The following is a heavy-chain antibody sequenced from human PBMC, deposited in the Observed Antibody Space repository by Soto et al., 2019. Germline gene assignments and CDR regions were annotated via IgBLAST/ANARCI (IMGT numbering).Heavy chain of an antibody. J-gene: IGHJ4*02. Sequence: PGGSLRLSCAASGFTFSSYAMSWVRQAPGKGLEWVSAISGSGGSTYYADSVKGRFTISRDNSKNTLYLQMNSLRAEDTAVYYCAKLDLRSSRPLGVDYWGQGTLVTVSS. V-gene: IGHV3-23*01. D-gene: IGHD6-13*01. CDR2: ISGSGGST. CDR1: GFTFSSYA. CDR3: AKLDLRSSRPLGVDY.